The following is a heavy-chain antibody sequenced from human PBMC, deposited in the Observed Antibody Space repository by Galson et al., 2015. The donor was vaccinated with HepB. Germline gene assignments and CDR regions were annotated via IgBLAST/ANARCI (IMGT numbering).Heavy chain of an antibody. CDR3: ARSNVRWFGELWHAFDI. D-gene: IGHD3-10*01. V-gene: IGHV3-30*04. Sequence: SLRLSCAASGFTFSSYAMHWVRQAPGKGLEWVAVISYDGSNKYYADSVKGRFTISRDNSKNTLYLQMNSLRAEDTAVYYCARSNVRWFGELWHAFDIWGQGTMVTVSS. CDR1: GFTFSSYA. J-gene: IGHJ3*02. CDR2: ISYDGSNK.